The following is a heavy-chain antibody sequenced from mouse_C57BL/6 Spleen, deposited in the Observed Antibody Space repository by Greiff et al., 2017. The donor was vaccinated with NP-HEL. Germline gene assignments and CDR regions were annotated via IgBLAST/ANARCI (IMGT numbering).Heavy chain of an antibody. CDR3: TAQLYYAMDY. J-gene: IGHJ4*01. CDR2: IRLKSDNYAT. CDR1: GFTFSNYW. Sequence: EVMLVESGGGLVQPGGSMKLSCVASGFTFSNYWMNWVRQSPEKGLEWVAQIRLKSDNYATHYAGSVKGRFTISRDDSKSSVYLKMDNLRAEDTGIYYCTAQLYYAMDYWGQGTSVTVSS. D-gene: IGHD3-1*01. V-gene: IGHV6-3*01.